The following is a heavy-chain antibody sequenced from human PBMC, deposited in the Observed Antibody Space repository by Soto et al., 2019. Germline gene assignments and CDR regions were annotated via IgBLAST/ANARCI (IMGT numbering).Heavy chain of an antibody. CDR3: ARDFGSDFWSGYDY. Sequence: EVQLVESGGGLVQPGGSLRLSCAASGFTFSSYSMNWVRQAPGKGREWVSYISSSSSTIYYADSVKGRFTITRDNAKNSLYLKMNSLRAEDTAVYYCARDFGSDFWSGYDYWGQGTLVTVSS. D-gene: IGHD3-3*01. CDR1: GFTFSSYS. J-gene: IGHJ4*02. CDR2: ISSSSSTI. V-gene: IGHV3-48*01.